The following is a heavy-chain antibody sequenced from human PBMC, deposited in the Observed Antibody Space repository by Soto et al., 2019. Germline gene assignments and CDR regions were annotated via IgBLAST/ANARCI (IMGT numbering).Heavy chain of an antibody. J-gene: IGHJ6*02. CDR1: GGSISSYY. D-gene: IGHD6-19*01. CDR3: ARGMGIAVAGAYYYYGMDV. Sequence: QVQLQESGPGLVKPSETLSLTCTVSGGSISSYYWSWIRQPPGKGLEWVGYISYSGSTNYNPSLKSRGTISVDTSKNQFPLKLSSVTAADTAVYYCARGMGIAVAGAYYYYGMDVWGQGTTVTVSS. CDR2: ISYSGST. V-gene: IGHV4-59*01.